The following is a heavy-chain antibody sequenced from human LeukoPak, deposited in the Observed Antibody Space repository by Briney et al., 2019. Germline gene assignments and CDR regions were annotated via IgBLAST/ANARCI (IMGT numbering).Heavy chain of an antibody. J-gene: IGHJ6*02. CDR3: ARGPPSPYYYYYGMDV. CDR1: GFTVSSNY. V-gene: IGHV3-53*01. CDR2: IYSGGST. Sequence: GGSLRLSCAASGFTVSSNYMSWVRQAPGKGLEWVSVIYSGGSTYYADSVKGRFTISRDNSKNTLYLQMNSLRAEDTAVYYCARGPPSPYYYYYGMDVWGQGTTVTVSS.